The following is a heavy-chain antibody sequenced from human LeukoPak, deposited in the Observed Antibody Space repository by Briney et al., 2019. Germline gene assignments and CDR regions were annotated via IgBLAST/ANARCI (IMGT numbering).Heavy chain of an antibody. CDR2: ISSSSSYI. Sequence: GGSLRLSCAASGFTFSSYSMNWVRQAPEKGLEWVSSISSSSSYIYYADSVKGRFTISRDNAKNSLYLQMNSLRAEDTAVYYCARGSGGGSSSWYQTIYYYYYMDVWGKGTTVTISS. CDR1: GFTFSSYS. J-gene: IGHJ6*03. D-gene: IGHD6-13*01. CDR3: ARGSGGGSSSWYQTIYYYYYMDV. V-gene: IGHV3-21*01.